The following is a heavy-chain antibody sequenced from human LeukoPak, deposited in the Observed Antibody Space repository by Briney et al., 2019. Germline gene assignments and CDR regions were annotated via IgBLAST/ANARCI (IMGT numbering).Heavy chain of an antibody. J-gene: IGHJ2*01. Sequence: TGGSLRLSCAASGFTFSSYAMHWVRQAPGKGLEWVAAIRGSGADTYYADSVKGRFTISRDNSKNTLYLQMTSLGAEDTAVYYCAKDKTITGWYFDLWGRGTLVTVAS. V-gene: IGHV3-23*01. CDR3: AKDKTITGWYFDL. CDR2: IRGSGADT. D-gene: IGHD1-20*01. CDR1: GFTFSSYA.